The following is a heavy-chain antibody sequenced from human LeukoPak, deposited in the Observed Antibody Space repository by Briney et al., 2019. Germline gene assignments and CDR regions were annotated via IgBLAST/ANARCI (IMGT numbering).Heavy chain of an antibody. CDR1: GGSISSYY. V-gene: IGHV4-4*07. D-gene: IGHD2-2*02. CDR3: ARDLYCSSTSCYTIFDY. Sequence: SETLSLTCTVSGGSISSYYWSWIRQPAGKGLEWIGRIYTSGSTNYNPSLKSRVTMSVDTSKNQFSLKLSSVTAADTAMYYCARDLYCSSTSCYTIFDYWGQGTLVTVSS. CDR2: IYTSGST. J-gene: IGHJ4*02.